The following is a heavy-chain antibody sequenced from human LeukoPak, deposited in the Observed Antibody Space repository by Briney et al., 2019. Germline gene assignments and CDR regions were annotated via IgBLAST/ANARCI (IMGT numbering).Heavy chain of an antibody. J-gene: IGHJ4*02. CDR1: GGTISSSSYY. D-gene: IGHD1-26*01. CDR3: ARIVGATLVLYYFDY. Sequence: SETLSLTCSVPGGTISSSSYYWGWIRQPPGKGLEWIGSIYYSGSTYYNPSLKSRVTMSVDTSKNQFSLKLSSVTAADTAVYYCARIVGATLVLYYFDYWGQGTLVTVSS. CDR2: IYYSGST. V-gene: IGHV4-39*01.